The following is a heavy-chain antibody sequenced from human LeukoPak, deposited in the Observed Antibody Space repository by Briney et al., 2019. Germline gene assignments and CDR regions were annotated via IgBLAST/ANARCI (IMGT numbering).Heavy chain of an antibody. V-gene: IGHV1-18*01. CDR1: GYAFSNFG. CDR2: ISAYNGNT. Sequence: ASVKVSCKASGYAFSNFGISWVRQAPGQGLEWMGWISAYNGNTNYAQRLQGRVTMTTDTSTSTAYMELRSLRSDDTAVYYCARDRDYGDYNTQDLFVYWGQGTLVTVSS. CDR3: ARDRDYGDYNTQDLFVY. J-gene: IGHJ4*02. D-gene: IGHD4-17*01.